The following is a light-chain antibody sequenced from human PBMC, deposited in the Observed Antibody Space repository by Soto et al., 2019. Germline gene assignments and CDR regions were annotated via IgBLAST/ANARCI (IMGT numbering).Light chain of an antibody. CDR2: GAS. CDR1: QSVSSN. V-gene: IGKV3-15*01. J-gene: IGKJ1*01. CDR3: QQYNNWPRT. Sequence: EIVLTQSPATLSVSPLERSTLSCRASQSVSSNLAWYQQKPGQAPRLLIYGASTRATGIPARFSGSGSGTEFTLTISSLQSEDFVVYYCQQYNNWPRTFGQGTK.